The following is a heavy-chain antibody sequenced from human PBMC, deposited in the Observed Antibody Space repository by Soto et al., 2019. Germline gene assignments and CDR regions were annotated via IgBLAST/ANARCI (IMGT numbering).Heavy chain of an antibody. CDR1: GFTFSSYG. CDR3: AKPSSGWSDGYFDY. CDR2: ISYDGSNK. Sequence: GGSLRLSCAASGFTFSSYGMHWVRQAPGKGLEWVAVISYDGSNKYYADSVKGRFTISRDNSKNTLYLQMNSLRAEDTAVYYCAKPSSGWSDGYFDYWGQGTLVTVSS. J-gene: IGHJ4*02. D-gene: IGHD6-19*01. V-gene: IGHV3-30*18.